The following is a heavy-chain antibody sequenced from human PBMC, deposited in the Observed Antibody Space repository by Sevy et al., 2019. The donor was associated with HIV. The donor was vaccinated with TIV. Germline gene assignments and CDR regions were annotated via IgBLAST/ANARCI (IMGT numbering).Heavy chain of an antibody. CDR3: ALERLSSDVAEYFEN. D-gene: IGHD3-3*01. CDR2: TSYDGSNK. Sequence: GVSLRLSCATSGFTFSSYSMHWVRQAPGKGLEWVATTSYDGSNKYYADSVKGRFTISRDNFKNSLSLQMNSLRAEDTAVYYCALERLSSDVAEYFENWGQGTLVTVSS. CDR1: GFTFSSYS. J-gene: IGHJ1*01. V-gene: IGHV3-30-3*01.